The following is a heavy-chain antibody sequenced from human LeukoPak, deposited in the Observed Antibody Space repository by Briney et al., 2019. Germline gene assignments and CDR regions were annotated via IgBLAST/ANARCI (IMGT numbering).Heavy chain of an antibody. V-gene: IGHV4-38-2*01. D-gene: IGHD2-2*01. CDR1: GYPISNAYY. Sequence: PSETLSLTCAVSGYPISNAYYWVWIRQPPGKGLEWIGSLYHPDTTYYNPSLKSRVTMSADTSRNQFSLKLSSVTAADTAVYYCARTVVVPAAIPWGQGTLVTVSS. CDR2: LYHPDTT. J-gene: IGHJ5*02. CDR3: ARTVVVPAAIP.